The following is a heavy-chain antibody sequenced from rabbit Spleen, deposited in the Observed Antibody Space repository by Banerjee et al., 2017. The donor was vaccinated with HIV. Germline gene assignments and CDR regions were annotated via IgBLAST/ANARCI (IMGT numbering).Heavy chain of an antibody. CDR2: INTITGKS. V-gene: IGHV1S45*01. CDR1: GVSFSDKDV. J-gene: IGHJ4*01. D-gene: IGHD4-1*01. CDR3: ARETSSGWGVVSYYFNL. Sequence: EQLEESGGGLVKPEGSQTLTCKASGVSFSDKDVMCWVRQAPGKGLEWIACINTITGKSVYASWAKGRFTISKTSTTVTLQMTSLTAADTATYFCARETSSGWGVVSYYFNLWGPGTLVTVS.